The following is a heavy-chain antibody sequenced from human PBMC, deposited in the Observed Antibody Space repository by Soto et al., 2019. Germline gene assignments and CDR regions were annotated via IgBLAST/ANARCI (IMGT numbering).Heavy chain of an antibody. CDR3: ARQVPAAGTRWFAP. Sequence: ASLKVSCKASGLTFSSYAISWVRQAPGQGLEWMGGIIPIFGTANYAQKFQGRVTITADESTSTAYMELSSLRSEDTAVYYCARQVPAAGTRWFAPWGQGTQVTVSA. CDR2: IIPIFGTA. CDR1: GLTFSSYA. D-gene: IGHD6-13*01. J-gene: IGHJ5*02. V-gene: IGHV1-69*13.